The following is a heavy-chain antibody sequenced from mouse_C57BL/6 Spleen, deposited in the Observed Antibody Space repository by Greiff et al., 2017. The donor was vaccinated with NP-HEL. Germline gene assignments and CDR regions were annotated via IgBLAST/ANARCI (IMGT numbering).Heavy chain of an antibody. CDR2: INPGSGGT. CDR1: GYAFTNYL. D-gene: IGHD1-1*01. Sequence: VKLQESGAELVRPGTSVKVSCKASGYAFTNYLIEWVKQRPGQGLEWIGVINPGSGGTNYNEKFKGKATLTADKSSSTAYMQLSSLTSEDSAVYFCARGGSSYAWFAYWGQGTLVTVSA. V-gene: IGHV1-54*01. CDR3: ARGGSSYAWFAY. J-gene: IGHJ3*01.